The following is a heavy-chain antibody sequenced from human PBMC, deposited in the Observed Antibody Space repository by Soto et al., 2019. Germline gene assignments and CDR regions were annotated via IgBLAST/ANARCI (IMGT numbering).Heavy chain of an antibody. Sequence: QVQLQESGPGLVKPSETLSLTCTVSGGSISNYYWSWVRQPPGKGLEWIGYSHYTGSTNYNPSLRSRVTLSEDRSTRQFSLKLSSLTAADTAVYYCATLSGSPAVDGVDVWGQGSAVIVSS. V-gene: IGHV4-59*01. D-gene: IGHD2-15*01. CDR1: GGSISNYY. CDR3: ATLSGSPAVDGVDV. CDR2: SHYTGST. J-gene: IGHJ6*01.